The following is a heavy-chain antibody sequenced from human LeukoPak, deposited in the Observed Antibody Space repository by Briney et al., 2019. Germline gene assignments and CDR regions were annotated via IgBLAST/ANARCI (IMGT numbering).Heavy chain of an antibody. CDR3: ARTPPKGDIDS. D-gene: IGHD2-21*02. CDR2: MSPNSGHT. CDR1: GYTFTAYD. J-gene: IGHJ4*02. V-gene: IGHV1-8*01. Sequence: GASVKVSCKASGYTFTAYDINWVRQATGQGLEWMGWMSPNSGHTGYAQKFQGRVTFTTSTSISTAYMELNSLRPEDTAVYYCARTPPKGDIDSWGPGTLVTVS.